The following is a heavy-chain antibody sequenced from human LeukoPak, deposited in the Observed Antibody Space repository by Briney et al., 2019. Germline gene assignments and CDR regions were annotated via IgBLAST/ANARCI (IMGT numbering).Heavy chain of an antibody. CDR3: AKLTSYSSSWYRWFDP. Sequence: GGSLRLSRAASGFTFSSYGMHWVRQAPGKGLEWVAFIRYDGSNKYYADSVKGRFTISRDNSKNTLYLQMNSLRAEDTAVYYCAKLTSYSSSWYRWFDPWGQGTLVTVSS. J-gene: IGHJ5*02. V-gene: IGHV3-30*02. D-gene: IGHD6-13*01. CDR2: IRYDGSNK. CDR1: GFTFSSYG.